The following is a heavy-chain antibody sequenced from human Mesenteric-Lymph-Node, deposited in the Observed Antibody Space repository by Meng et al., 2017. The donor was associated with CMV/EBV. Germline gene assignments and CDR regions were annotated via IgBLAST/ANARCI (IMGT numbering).Heavy chain of an antibody. CDR3: AHIDYVGNNRLIDY. CDR2: IYWNDDK. CDR1: GFSLSTSGVG. D-gene: IGHD4-23*01. Sequence: SGPTLVKPTQTLTPTCTSSGFSLSTSGVGVGWIRQPPGKALEWLALIYWNDDKRYSPSLKSRLTITKDTSKNQVVLTMTNMDPVDAATYYCAHIDYVGNNRLIDYWGQGTLVTVSS. J-gene: IGHJ4*02. V-gene: IGHV2-5*01.